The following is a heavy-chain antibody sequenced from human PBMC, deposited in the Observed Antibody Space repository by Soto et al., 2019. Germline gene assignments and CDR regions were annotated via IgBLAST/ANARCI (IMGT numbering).Heavy chain of an antibody. V-gene: IGHV1-69*01. D-gene: IGHD5-12*01. CDR3: ARVGRSSRWLQFAHYYFDY. CDR1: GGTFSSDA. Sequence: QVQLVQSGAEVKKPGSSVKVSCKASGGTFSSDAISWVRQAPGQGLEWRGGIIPIFGTANYAQKFQGRVTITADESTSTAYMELSRLRSEDTAVYYCARVGRSSRWLQFAHYYFDYWGQGTLVTVSS. J-gene: IGHJ4*02. CDR2: IIPIFGTA.